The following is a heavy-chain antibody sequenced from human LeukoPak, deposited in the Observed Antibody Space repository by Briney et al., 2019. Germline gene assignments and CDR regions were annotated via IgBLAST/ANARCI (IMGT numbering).Heavy chain of an antibody. CDR1: GFSFSSYA. CDR3: AKGLSSIYDYFDY. CDR2: ISASGDST. V-gene: IGHV3-23*01. Sequence: GGSLRLSCAASGFSFSSYAMSWVRQAPGKGLEWVSSISASGDSTYYADSVKGRFTISRDNSKNTLYLQMNSLRAEDTAVYYCAKGLSSIYDYFDYWGQGTLVTVSS. D-gene: IGHD3-3*02. J-gene: IGHJ4*02.